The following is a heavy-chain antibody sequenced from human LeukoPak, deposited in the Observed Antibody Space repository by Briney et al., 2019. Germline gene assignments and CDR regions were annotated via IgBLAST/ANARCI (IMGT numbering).Heavy chain of an antibody. D-gene: IGHD6-6*01. Sequence: AGGSLRLSCAASGFTFSSYGMSWVRQAPGKGLEWVAVISYDGSNKYYADSVKGRFTISRDNSKNTLYLQMNSLRAEDTAVYYCAKDLSIAAPNYGGQGPLVTVSS. CDR1: GFTFSSYG. J-gene: IGHJ4*02. CDR2: ISYDGSNK. CDR3: AKDLSIAAPNY. V-gene: IGHV3-30*18.